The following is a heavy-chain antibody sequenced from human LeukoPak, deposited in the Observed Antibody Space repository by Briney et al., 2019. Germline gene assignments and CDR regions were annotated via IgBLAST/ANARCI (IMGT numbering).Heavy chain of an antibody. J-gene: IGHJ6*03. CDR1: GGTFSSYG. D-gene: IGHD3-16*02. Sequence: ASVKVSCKASGGTFSSYGISWVRQAPGQGLEWMGWISAYNGNTNYAQKLQGRVTMTTDTSTSTAYMELRSLRSDDTAVYYCARDTQIYFTFGGVIVPVGLYMDVWGKGTTVTVSS. V-gene: IGHV1-18*01. CDR3: ARDTQIYFTFGGVIVPVGLYMDV. CDR2: ISAYNGNT.